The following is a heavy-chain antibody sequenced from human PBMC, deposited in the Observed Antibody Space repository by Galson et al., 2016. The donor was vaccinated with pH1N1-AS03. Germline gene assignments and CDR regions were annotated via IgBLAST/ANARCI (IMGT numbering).Heavy chain of an antibody. CDR3: ASYGSVSSPFDY. V-gene: IGHV5-10-1*01. Sequence: QSGAEVKKPGESLRISCKASGASFTGYWINWVRQMPGKGLEWMGRIDLSDSYTNYSPSFQGHVTISADKSIATAYLQWNSLKASDTAVYYCASYGSVSSPFDYWGQGTLVTVSS. CDR1: GASFTGYW. J-gene: IGHJ4*02. D-gene: IGHD3-10*01. CDR2: IDLSDSYT.